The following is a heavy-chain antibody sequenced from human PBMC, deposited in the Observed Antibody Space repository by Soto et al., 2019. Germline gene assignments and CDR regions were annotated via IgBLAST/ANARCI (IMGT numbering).Heavy chain of an antibody. V-gene: IGHV3-23*01. J-gene: IGHJ4*02. CDR2: ISGSDGGA. CDR1: ELSSSNHA. Sequence: EVHLLESGGGLVQPGGSLRLSCAASELSSSNHAMTWVRQAPGKGLEGVSGISGSDGGAYYADSVKGRFTISRDNSRSTRYLRMTSLTADDTAVYFCAKRDVPHSTSNANFYDHWGRGVLVTVS. D-gene: IGHD2-21*02. CDR3: AKRDVPHSTSNANFYDH.